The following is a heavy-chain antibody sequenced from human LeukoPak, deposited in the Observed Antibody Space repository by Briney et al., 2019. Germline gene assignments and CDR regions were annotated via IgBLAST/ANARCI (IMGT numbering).Heavy chain of an antibody. Sequence: ASVKVSCKVSGYSLSELSTHWVRQAPGQGLEWMGWMNPNSGNTGYAQKFQGRVTMTRNTSISTAYMELSSLRSEDTAVYYCARGGGYSYGYYRFDPWGQGTLVTVSS. CDR1: GYSLSELS. CDR3: ARGGGYSYGYYRFDP. V-gene: IGHV1-8*01. D-gene: IGHD5-18*01. CDR2: MNPNSGNT. J-gene: IGHJ5*02.